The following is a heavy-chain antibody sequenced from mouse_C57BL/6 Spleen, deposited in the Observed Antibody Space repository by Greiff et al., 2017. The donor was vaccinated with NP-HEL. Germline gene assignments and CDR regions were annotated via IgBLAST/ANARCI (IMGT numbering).Heavy chain of an antibody. CDR2: IDPETGGT. Sequence: QVQLQQSGAELVRPGASVTLSCKASGYTFTDYEMHWVKQTPVHGLEWIGAIDPETGGTAYNQKFKGKAILTADKSSSTAYMELRSLTSEDSAVYYCTRGGVYGRYFDYWGQGTTLTVSS. V-gene: IGHV1-15*01. CDR3: TRGGVYGRYFDY. D-gene: IGHD1-1*02. J-gene: IGHJ2*01. CDR1: GYTFTDYE.